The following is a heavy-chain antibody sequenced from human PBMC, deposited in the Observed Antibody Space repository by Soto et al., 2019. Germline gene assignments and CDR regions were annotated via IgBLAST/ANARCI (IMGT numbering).Heavy chain of an antibody. V-gene: IGHV4-59*01. D-gene: IGHD5-12*01. CDR3: ARVQMATLYFDY. CDR2: VYYSGTH. CDR1: GGSFNNYY. Sequence: PSETLSLTCTVSGGSFNNYYWSWVRQPPGKGLEWIGYVYYSGTHNYNPSLESRLTISVDTSKNQFSLKLNSVTAADTAVYYCARVQMATLYFDYWGQGALVTVSS. J-gene: IGHJ4*02.